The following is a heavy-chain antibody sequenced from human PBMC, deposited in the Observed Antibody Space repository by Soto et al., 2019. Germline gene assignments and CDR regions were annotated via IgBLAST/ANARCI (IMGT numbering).Heavy chain of an antibody. CDR3: AKLGFEPWSVDY. Sequence: ASVKVSCKASEYTFTNYAMHWVRQAPGQRLEWMGWINAGNGNTKYSQKFQVRVTITRDTSKNTLYLQMNSLRAEDTAVYYCAKLGFEPWSVDYWGQGTLVTVSS. CDR2: INAGNGNT. V-gene: IGHV1-3*01. J-gene: IGHJ4*02. D-gene: IGHD3-3*02. CDR1: EYTFTNYA.